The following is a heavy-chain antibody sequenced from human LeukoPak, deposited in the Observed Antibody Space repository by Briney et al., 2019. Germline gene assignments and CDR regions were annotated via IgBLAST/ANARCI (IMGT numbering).Heavy chain of an antibody. CDR3: ARDGTNWGKEFDY. CDR2: IYYSGST. V-gene: IGHV4-59*01. D-gene: IGHD7-27*01. Sequence: PSETLSLTCTVSGGSISSYYWSWIRQPPGKGPEWIGYIYYSGSTNYNPSLKSRVTISVDTSKNQFSLKLSSVTAADTAVYYCARDGTNWGKEFDYWGQGTLVTVSS. J-gene: IGHJ4*02. CDR1: GGSISSYY.